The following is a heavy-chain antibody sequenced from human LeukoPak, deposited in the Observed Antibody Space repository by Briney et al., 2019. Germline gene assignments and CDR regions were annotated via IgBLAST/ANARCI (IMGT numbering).Heavy chain of an antibody. CDR1: GGTFSTYA. V-gene: IGHV1-69*04. J-gene: IGHJ4*02. CDR3: ARGGGGSYYYFDY. Sequence: GASVKVSCKASGGTFSTYAISWVRQAPGQGLEWMGRIIPILGIANYAQKFQGRVTITADKSTSTAYMELSSLRSEDTAVYYCARGGGGSYYYFDYWGQGTLVTVSS. CDR2: IIPILGIA. D-gene: IGHD1-26*01.